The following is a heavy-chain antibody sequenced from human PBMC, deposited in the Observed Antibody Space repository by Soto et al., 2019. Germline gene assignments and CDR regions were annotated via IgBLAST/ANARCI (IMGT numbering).Heavy chain of an antibody. CDR1: GFSLSTPGMR. CDR3: ARVWSADSFDY. J-gene: IGHJ4*02. Sequence: SGPTLVNPTQTLTLTCTFSGFSLSTPGMRVGWIRQPPGKALEWLARIDWDDDTFYSPPLKTRLTISKDTSKNQVVLTVANMDPTDTAIYYCARVWSADSFDYWGQGALVTVSS. D-gene: IGHD3-3*01. V-gene: IGHV2-70*04. CDR2: IDWDDDT.